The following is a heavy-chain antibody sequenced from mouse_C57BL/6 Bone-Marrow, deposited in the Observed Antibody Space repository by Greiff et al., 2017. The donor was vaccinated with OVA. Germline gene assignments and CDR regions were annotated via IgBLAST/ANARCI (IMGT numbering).Heavy chain of an antibody. J-gene: IGHJ2*01. D-gene: IGHD1-1*01. CDR3: TRWVVVDY. CDR1: GYTFTDYE. CDR2: IDPETGGT. Sequence: VKVVESGAELVRPGASVTLSCKASGYTFTDYEMHWVKQTPVHGLEWIGAIDPETGGTAYNQKFKGKAILTADKSSSTAYMELRSLTSEDSAVYYCTRWVVVDYWGQGTTLTVSS. V-gene: IGHV1-15*01.